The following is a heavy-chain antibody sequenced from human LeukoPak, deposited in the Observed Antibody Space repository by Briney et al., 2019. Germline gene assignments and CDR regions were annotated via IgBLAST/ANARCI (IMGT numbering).Heavy chain of an antibody. J-gene: IGHJ4*02. CDR3: VKGLDYSSSQMDS. V-gene: IGHV3-15*07. CDR2: IKSKTDGGTT. CDR1: GFTFSNAW. Sequence: GGSLRLSCAASGFTFSNAWMNWVRQAPGKGLEWVGRIKSKTDGGTTDYAAPVKGRFTISRDNSRNTVYVQMNSLTPEDTAVYYCVKGLDYSSSQMDSWGQGTLVTVSS. D-gene: IGHD6-6*01.